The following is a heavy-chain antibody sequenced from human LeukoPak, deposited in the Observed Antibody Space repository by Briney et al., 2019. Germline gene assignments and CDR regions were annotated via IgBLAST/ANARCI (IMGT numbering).Heavy chain of an antibody. V-gene: IGHV1-18*01. CDR2: ISAYNGNT. J-gene: IGHJ4*02. Sequence: GASVKVSCKASGYTFSSYGSNWVRQAPGQGLEWMGWISAYNGNTNYAQKLQGRVTMTTDTSTSTAYMELRSLRSDDTAVYYCARDLGRNFYYALDYWGQGTLVTVSS. CDR1: GYTFSSYG. CDR3: ARDLGRNFYYALDY. D-gene: IGHD3-22*01.